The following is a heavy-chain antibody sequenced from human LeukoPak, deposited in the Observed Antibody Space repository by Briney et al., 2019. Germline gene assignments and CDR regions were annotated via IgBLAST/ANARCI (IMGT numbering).Heavy chain of an antibody. CDR3: ARDGVGDPNPPNPLDYDFWSGYYRNFDY. Sequence: SVKVSCKASGGTFSSYAISWVRQAPGQGLEWMGRITPIFGTANYAQKFQGRVTITTDESTSTAYMELSSLRSEDTAVYYCARDGVGDPNPPNPLDYDFWSGYYRNFDYWGQGTLVTVSS. CDR2: ITPIFGTA. D-gene: IGHD3-3*01. J-gene: IGHJ4*02. V-gene: IGHV1-69*05. CDR1: GGTFSSYA.